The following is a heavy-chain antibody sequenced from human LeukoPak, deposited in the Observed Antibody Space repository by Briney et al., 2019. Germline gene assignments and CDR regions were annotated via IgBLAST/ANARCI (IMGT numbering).Heavy chain of an antibody. V-gene: IGHV1-24*01. CDR2: FDPEDGET. Sequence: ASVKVSCKVSGYTLTKLSMYWVRQAPGKGLEWMGGFDPEDGETIYAKKFQGRVTMAEDTSTDTAYMELSSLRSEDTAVYYCATVKLGIGQPFDYWGQGTLVTVSS. D-gene: IGHD7-27*01. J-gene: IGHJ4*02. CDR3: ATVKLGIGQPFDY. CDR1: GYTLTKLS.